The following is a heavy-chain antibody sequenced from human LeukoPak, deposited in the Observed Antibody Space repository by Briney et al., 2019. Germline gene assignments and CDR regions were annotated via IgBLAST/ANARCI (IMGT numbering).Heavy chain of an antibody. V-gene: IGHV3-23*01. CDR2: VSGSGGRT. J-gene: IGHJ6*03. CDR1: GFTFASYG. Sequence: GGSLRLSCAVSGFTFASYGMSWVRQAPGKGLEWVSGVSGSGGRTNYVDSVKGRFTISRDNSKNTVHLQLESLRVEDTAVYYCAKGSRYNSGLLHYMDVWGKGTTVTVSS. D-gene: IGHD5-12*01. CDR3: AKGSRYNSGLLHYMDV.